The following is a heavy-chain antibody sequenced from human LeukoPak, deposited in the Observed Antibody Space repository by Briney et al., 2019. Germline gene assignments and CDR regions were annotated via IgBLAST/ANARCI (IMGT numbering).Heavy chain of an antibody. D-gene: IGHD5-18*01. CDR1: GFTVSPHG. V-gene: IGHV3-7*01. Sequence: PGGSLRLSCAASGFTVSPHGMSWVRQPPGKGLEWVAMIKQDGSEIYYVDSVKGRFTISRDNAENSLYLQMNSLRGEDTALYYCATLDTAMVKGGAYWGQGTLVTVSS. CDR3: ATLDTAMVKGGAY. J-gene: IGHJ4*02. CDR2: IKQDGSEI.